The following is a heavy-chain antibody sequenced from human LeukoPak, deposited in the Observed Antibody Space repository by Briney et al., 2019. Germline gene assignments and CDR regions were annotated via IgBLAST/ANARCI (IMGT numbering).Heavy chain of an antibody. CDR1: GLTFSSYG. Sequence: GGSLRLSCAASGLTFSSYGMHWVRQAPGKGLEWVAVISYHGSNKYYAGSVKGRFTISRDNSKNTLYLQMNSLRAEDTAMYYCAKGHSSGWYYFDYWGQGTLVTVSS. D-gene: IGHD6-19*01. CDR2: ISYHGSNK. CDR3: AKGHSSGWYYFDY. V-gene: IGHV3-30*18. J-gene: IGHJ4*02.